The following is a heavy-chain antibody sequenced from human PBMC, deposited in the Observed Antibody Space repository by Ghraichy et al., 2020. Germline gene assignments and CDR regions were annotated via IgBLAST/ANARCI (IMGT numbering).Heavy chain of an antibody. D-gene: IGHD4/OR15-4a*01. J-gene: IGHJ6*03. CDR2: IYVSGST. V-gene: IGHV4-61*02. Sequence: QTLSLTCTVSGDSINRDSYYWNWVRQPAGERPEWIGRIYVSGSTDSNPSLSRRIIMSLDTSENQFSLELTSVTAADTAIYFCARGWGTMDYYMDVWGRGTTVTVS. CDR3: ARGWGTMDYYMDV. CDR1: GDSINRDSYY.